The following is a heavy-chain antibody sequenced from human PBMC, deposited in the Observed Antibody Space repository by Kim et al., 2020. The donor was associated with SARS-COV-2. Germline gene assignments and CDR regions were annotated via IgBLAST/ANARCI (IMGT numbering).Heavy chain of an antibody. V-gene: IGHV4-34*01. CDR3: ARGLLGGAAS. J-gene: IGHJ5*02. D-gene: IGHD1-26*01. CDR2: GNT. Sequence: GNTNCSPSIKSRVTISGDTSKNQFSLQLTSVTAADTAVYYCARGLLGGAASWGQGTLVTVSS.